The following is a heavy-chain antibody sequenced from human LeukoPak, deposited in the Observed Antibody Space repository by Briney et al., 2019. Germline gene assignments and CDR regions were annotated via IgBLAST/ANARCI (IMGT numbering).Heavy chain of an antibody. Sequence: GGSLRLSCAASGFTFSSFAMHWVRQAPGKGLEYLSAIYSDGSRTYYADSAKGRFTISRDNSKNTLYFEMSSLRVEDTAVYYCVKSPGSGWPVWGQGTLLTVSS. CDR3: VKSPGSGWPV. D-gene: IGHD6-19*01. J-gene: IGHJ4*02. V-gene: IGHV3-64D*06. CDR2: IYSDGSRT. CDR1: GFTFSSFA.